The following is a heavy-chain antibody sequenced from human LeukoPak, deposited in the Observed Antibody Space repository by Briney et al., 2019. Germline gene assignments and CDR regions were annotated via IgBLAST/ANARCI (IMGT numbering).Heavy chain of an antibody. V-gene: IGHV3-23*01. D-gene: IGHD3-10*01. CDR3: AKDGGLWFGELLDDY. Sequence: GGSLRLSCAASGFTFSSYAMSWVRQAPGKGPEWVSAISGSGGSTYYADSVKGRFTISRDNSKNTLYLQMNSLRAEDTAVYCCAKDGGLWFGELLDDYWGQGTPVIVSS. CDR1: GFTFSSYA. J-gene: IGHJ4*02. CDR2: ISGSGGST.